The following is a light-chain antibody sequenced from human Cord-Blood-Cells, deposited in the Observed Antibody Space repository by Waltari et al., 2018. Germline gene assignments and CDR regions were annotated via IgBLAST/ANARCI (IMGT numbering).Light chain of an antibody. Sequence: QSALTQPASVSRSPGQSIPISCTGTSRDVGRYNLVSWYQQHPGKAPKLLIYEGSKRPSGVSNRFSGSKSGNTASLTISGLQAEDEADYYCCSYAGSSTWVFGGGTKLTVL. CDR1: SRDVGRYNL. CDR2: EGS. J-gene: IGLJ3*02. V-gene: IGLV2-23*01. CDR3: CSYAGSSTWV.